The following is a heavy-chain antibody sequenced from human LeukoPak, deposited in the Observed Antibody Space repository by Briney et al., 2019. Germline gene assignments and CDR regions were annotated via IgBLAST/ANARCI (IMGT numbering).Heavy chain of an antibody. J-gene: IGHJ4*02. D-gene: IGHD3-16*02. Sequence: SETLSLTCAVYGGSFSDYYWSWIRQPPGKGLEWIGEINHSGTTNYSPSLKSRVSISVDTSNSQFSLAVNSVTAADAAIYYCASHYSSGSYRYTGSFDSWGQGMLVNVSS. CDR1: GGSFSDYY. V-gene: IGHV4-34*01. CDR3: ASHYSSGSYRYTGSFDS. CDR2: INHSGTT.